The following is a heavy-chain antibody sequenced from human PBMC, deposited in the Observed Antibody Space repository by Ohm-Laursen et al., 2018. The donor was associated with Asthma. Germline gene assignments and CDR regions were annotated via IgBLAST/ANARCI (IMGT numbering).Heavy chain of an antibody. V-gene: IGHV3-30*18. CDR1: GFTFSSYG. CDR2: ISYDGSNK. J-gene: IGHJ6*02. Sequence: RSLRLSCAASGFTFSSYGMHWVRQAPGKGLEWVAVISYDGSNKYYADSVKGRFTISRDNSKNTLYLQMNSLRAEDTAVYYCAKDHYYYGMDVWGQGTTVTVSS. CDR3: AKDHYYYGMDV.